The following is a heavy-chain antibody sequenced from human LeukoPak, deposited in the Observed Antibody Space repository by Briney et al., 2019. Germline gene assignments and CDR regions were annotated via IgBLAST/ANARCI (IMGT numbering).Heavy chain of an antibody. CDR3: ARHGGTRVTLVEVYYFDY. CDR1: GGSISSGGYY. CDR2: INYSGNT. Sequence: PSQTLSLTCTVSGGSISSGGYYWSWIRQHPGKGLEWIGYINYSGNTYYNPSPKSRVTISVDTSKNQFSLKLSSVTAADTAVYYCARHGGTRVTLVEVYYFDYWAQGTLVTVSS. V-gene: IGHV4-31*03. D-gene: IGHD4-11*01. J-gene: IGHJ4*02.